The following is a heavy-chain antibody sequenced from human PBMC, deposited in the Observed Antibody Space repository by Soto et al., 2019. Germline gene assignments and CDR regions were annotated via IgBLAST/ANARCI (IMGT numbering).Heavy chain of an antibody. J-gene: IGHJ4*02. CDR3: AKENGYSSSWFEFDY. Sequence: PGGALRLPWAVSGFTFSRYGMHWVRQAPGKGLEWVAHISYDGSNEHYVDSVKGRFTISRDNSKNTLYLQMNSLRAEDTAVYYCAKENGYSSSWFEFDYWGQGTLVTVSS. CDR1: GFTFSRYG. V-gene: IGHV3-30*18. CDR2: ISYDGSNE. D-gene: IGHD6-13*01.